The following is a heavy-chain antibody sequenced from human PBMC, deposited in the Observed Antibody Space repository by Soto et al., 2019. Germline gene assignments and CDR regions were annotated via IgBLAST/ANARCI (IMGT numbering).Heavy chain of an antibody. V-gene: IGHV3-30-3*01. J-gene: IGHJ4*02. Sequence: QVQLVESGGGVVQPGRSLRLSCAASGFTFRTYAMHWVRQAPGKGLEWVAVISYDGTNKYYADSVKGRFTISRDNSKNTLNLQMNSLRTEDTAVYYCGRDLREAGLVVYWGQGTLITVSS. CDR1: GFTFRTYA. CDR3: GRDLREAGLVVY. D-gene: IGHD2-15*01. CDR2: ISYDGTNK.